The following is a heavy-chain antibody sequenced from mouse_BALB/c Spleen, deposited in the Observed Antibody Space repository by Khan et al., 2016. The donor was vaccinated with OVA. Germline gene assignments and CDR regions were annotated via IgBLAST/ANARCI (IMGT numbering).Heavy chain of an antibody. J-gene: IGHJ4*01. CDR1: GFIFTNYG. D-gene: IGHD3-3*01. CDR2: INTYTGES. Sequence: QIQLVQSGPELKKPGETVQISCKASGFIFTNYGMNWVKQAPGKGFKWMGWINTYTGESTFANDFKGRFAFSLDTSASTAYLQIKSLKNEDTAIYFCARRGDNGTMDCWGQGTSVTVSS. CDR3: ARRGDNGTMDC. V-gene: IGHV9-3-1*01.